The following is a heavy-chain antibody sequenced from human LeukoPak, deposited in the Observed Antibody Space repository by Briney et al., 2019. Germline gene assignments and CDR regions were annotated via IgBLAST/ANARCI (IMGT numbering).Heavy chain of an antibody. Sequence: SETLSLTCTVSGGSISSYYWSWIRQPPGKGLERIGYIYYSGSTNYNPSLKSRVTISVDTSKNQFSLKLSSVTAADTAVYYCARGIQLWSYDAFDIWGQGTVVTVSS. CDR2: IYYSGST. CDR3: ARGIQLWSYDAFDI. J-gene: IGHJ3*02. CDR1: GGSISSYY. D-gene: IGHD5-18*01. V-gene: IGHV4-59*01.